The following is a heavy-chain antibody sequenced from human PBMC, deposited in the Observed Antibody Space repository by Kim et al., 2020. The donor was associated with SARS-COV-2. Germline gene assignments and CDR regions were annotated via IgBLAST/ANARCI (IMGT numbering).Heavy chain of an antibody. V-gene: IGHV3-23*01. CDR3: AKPTGYYYSYGMDV. Sequence: GGSLRLSCAASGFTFSSYAMSWVRQAPGKGLEWVSGISGSGTGTHYADSVKGRFTISRDNSKNTLYLQMNSLRAEDTAVYYCAKPTGYYYSYGMDVWGQGTTVTVSS. CDR2: ISGSGTGT. CDR1: GFTFSSYA. J-gene: IGHJ6*02.